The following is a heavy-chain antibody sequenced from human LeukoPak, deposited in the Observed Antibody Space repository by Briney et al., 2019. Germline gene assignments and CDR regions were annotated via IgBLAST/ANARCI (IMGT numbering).Heavy chain of an antibody. CDR1: GFTFSSYA. CDR2: IRGPGGST. J-gene: IGHJ4*02. CDR3: AKDTTRYYFDY. Sequence: GASLRLSCAASGFTFSSYAMSWVRQAPGKGLEWVSGIRGPGGSTYYADSVKGRFTISRDNSKNTLYLQMNSLRAEDTAVYYCAKDTTRYYFDYWGQGTLVTVSS. V-gene: IGHV3-23*01. D-gene: IGHD1-26*01.